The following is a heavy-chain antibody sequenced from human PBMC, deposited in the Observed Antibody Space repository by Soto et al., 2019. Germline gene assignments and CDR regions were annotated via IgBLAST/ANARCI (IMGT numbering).Heavy chain of an antibody. CDR3: ARDLYCSSTSCRTMGGWFDP. D-gene: IGHD2-2*01. Sequence: PSETLSLTCAVSGYSISSGYYWGWIRQPPGKGLEWIGSIYHSGSTYYNPSLKSRVTISVDTSKNQFSLKLSSVTAADTAVYYCARDLYCSSTSCRTMGGWFDPWGQSTLVTVSS. J-gene: IGHJ5*02. V-gene: IGHV4-38-2*02. CDR1: GYSISSGYY. CDR2: IYHSGST.